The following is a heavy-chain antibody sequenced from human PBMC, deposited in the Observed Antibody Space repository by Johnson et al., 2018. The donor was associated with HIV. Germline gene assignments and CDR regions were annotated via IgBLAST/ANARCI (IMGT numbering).Heavy chain of an antibody. Sequence: QVQLVESGGGVVQPGRSLRLSCAASGFTFSSYAMHWVRQAPGKGLEWVAVISCDGSNKYYTDSVKGRFTFSSDNSKTTLYLQMNSLRAADTAVYYCARGGSSTSLDAFDIWGQGTMVTVSS. CDR1: GFTFSSYA. J-gene: IGHJ3*02. D-gene: IGHD2-2*01. V-gene: IGHV3-30-3*01. CDR2: ISCDGSNK. CDR3: ARGGSSTSLDAFDI.